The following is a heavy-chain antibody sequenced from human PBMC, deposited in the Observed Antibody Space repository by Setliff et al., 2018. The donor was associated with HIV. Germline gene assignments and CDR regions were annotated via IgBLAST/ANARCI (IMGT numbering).Heavy chain of an antibody. CDR2: IYWDDDK. J-gene: IGHJ6*03. CDR3: AHILQDPPSHFYYYFYMDV. V-gene: IGHV2-5*02. CDR1: GFSLNTSGVS. D-gene: IGHD3-3*02. Sequence: SGPTLVNPTQTLTLTCTFSGFSLNTSGVSVGWIRQPPGKALEWLALIYWDDDKRYSPSLKSRLTITKDTSKNQVVLTMTNMDPVDTATYYCAHILQDPPSHFYYYFYMDVWGKGTTVTVSS.